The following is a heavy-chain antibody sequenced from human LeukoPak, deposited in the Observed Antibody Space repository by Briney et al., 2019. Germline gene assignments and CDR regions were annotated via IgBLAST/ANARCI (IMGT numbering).Heavy chain of an antibody. J-gene: IGHJ4*02. CDR3: AKGGRDPIDY. CDR1: GLTFSTYA. CDR2: ISGSGSGT. V-gene: IGHV3-23*01. Sequence: GGSLRLSCAASGLTFSTYAMSWVRQAPGKGLEWVSAISGSGSGTYYAHSVRGRFTISRDNYKSMLYLQMNSLRAEDMAVYYCAKGGRDPIDYWGRGTLVTVSS.